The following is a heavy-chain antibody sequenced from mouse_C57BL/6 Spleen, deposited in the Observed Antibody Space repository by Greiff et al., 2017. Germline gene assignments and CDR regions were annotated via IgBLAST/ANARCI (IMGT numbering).Heavy chain of an antibody. V-gene: IGHV1-4*01. J-gene: IGHJ2*01. CDR1: GYTFTSYT. Sequence: QVQLQQSGAELARPGASVKMSCTASGYTFTSYTMHWVKQRPGQGLEWIGYINPSSGYTKYNQKFKDKATLTADKSSSTAYMQLSSLTSEDSAVYYCARDYYGSSYPGDYWGQGTTLTVSS. CDR2: INPSSGYT. D-gene: IGHD1-1*01. CDR3: ARDYYGSSYPGDY.